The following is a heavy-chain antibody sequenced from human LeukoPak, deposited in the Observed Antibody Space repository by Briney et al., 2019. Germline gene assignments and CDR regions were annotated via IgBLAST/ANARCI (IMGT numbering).Heavy chain of an antibody. V-gene: IGHV1-46*01. CDR3: ARDRKRITFGGVSGIN. Sequence: ASVKASCKASGYTFTSYYMHWVRQAPGQGLEWMGIINPSGGTTNYAQKLQGRVTTTTDTSTSTAYMELRSLRSDDTAVYYCARDRKRITFGGVSGINWGQGTLVTISS. CDR1: GYTFTSYY. CDR2: INPSGGTT. J-gene: IGHJ4*02. D-gene: IGHD3-16*01.